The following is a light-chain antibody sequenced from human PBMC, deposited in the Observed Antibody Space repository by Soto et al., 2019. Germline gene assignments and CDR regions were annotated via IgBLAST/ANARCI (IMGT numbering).Light chain of an antibody. CDR3: QQYNSYLYT. Sequence: DIPMTQSPSTLSASVGDRVTITCRASQSISSLLAWYQQKPGKAPNLLVYKASSLESWVPSRFSGSGSGTEFTLTISSLQPDVFATYYCQQYNSYLYTFGQGTKLEIK. CDR2: KAS. CDR1: QSISSL. J-gene: IGKJ2*01. V-gene: IGKV1-5*03.